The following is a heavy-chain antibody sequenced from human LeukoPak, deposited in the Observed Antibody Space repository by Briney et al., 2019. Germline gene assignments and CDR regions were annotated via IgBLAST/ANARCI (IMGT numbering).Heavy chain of an antibody. Sequence: GGSLRLSCAASGFTFSSSAMHWVRQAPGKGRGGATVISYDGSNKYYADSVKGRFTISRDNSKNTLYLQMNSLRAEDTAVYYCARTFTVAGPIDYWGQGTLVTVSS. CDR2: ISYDGSNK. CDR1: GFTFSSSA. J-gene: IGHJ4*02. CDR3: ARTFTVAGPIDY. D-gene: IGHD6-19*01. V-gene: IGHV3-30*04.